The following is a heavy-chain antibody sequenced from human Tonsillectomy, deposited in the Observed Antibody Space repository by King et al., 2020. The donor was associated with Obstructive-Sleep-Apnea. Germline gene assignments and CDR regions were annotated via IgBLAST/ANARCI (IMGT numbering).Heavy chain of an antibody. J-gene: IGHJ2*01. V-gene: IGHV3-30*02. CDR1: GFTFSSYD. D-gene: IGHD2-2*01. Sequence: VQLVESGGGVVQPGGSLRLSCAASGFTFSSYDMHWVRQAPGKGLEWVAFIRYDGSNKYYADSVKGRFTISRDNSKNTLYFHMNSLRADDTAVYYCSSRDYCTSTTCYDGIAHWYFDLWGRGTLVTVSS. CDR2: IRYDGSNK. CDR3: SSRDYCTSTTCYDGIAHWYFDL.